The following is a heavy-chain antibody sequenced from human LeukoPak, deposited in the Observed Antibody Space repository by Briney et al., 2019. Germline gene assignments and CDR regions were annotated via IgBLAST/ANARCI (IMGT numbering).Heavy chain of an antibody. CDR1: GYTFTSYD. J-gene: IGHJ5*02. V-gene: IGHV1-8*01. Sequence: GASVKVSCKASGYTFTSYDINWVRQATGQGLEWMGWMNPNSGNTGYAQKFQGRVTMTRNTSISTAYMELSSLRSEDTAVYYCARMDLDRSCSGDRCSNWFDPWGQGTLVIVSS. D-gene: IGHD2-15*01. CDR2: MNPNSGNT. CDR3: ARMDLDRSCSGDRCSNWFDP.